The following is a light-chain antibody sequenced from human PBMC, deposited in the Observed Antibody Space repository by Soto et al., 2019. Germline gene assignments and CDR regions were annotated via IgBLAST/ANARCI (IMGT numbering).Light chain of an antibody. CDR2: AAS. Sequence: DIQMTQSPSSLSASVGDRVTITCRASQSISIYLNWYQQKPGKAPKLLIYAASSLQSGVPSRFSGSGSGTDFTLTISSLQPEDFATYYCQQSYSTFSITFGQGTRLEIK. V-gene: IGKV1-39*01. J-gene: IGKJ5*01. CDR3: QQSYSTFSIT. CDR1: QSISIY.